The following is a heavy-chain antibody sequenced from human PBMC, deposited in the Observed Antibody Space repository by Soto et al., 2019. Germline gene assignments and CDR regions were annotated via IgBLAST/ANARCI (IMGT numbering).Heavy chain of an antibody. CDR1: GYTFTTYD. CDR3: ARVIGYYYHMDV. J-gene: IGHJ6*02. Sequence: QVLLVQSGGEVKKPGASVKVSCKASGYTFTTYDLSWVRQAPGQGLEWMGWISAYNGNTNYAQNLQGRVTMTTDTSTSTAYMELRSLRSDDTAVYYCARVIGYYYHMDVWGQGTTVTVSS. D-gene: IGHD3-22*01. V-gene: IGHV1-18*01. CDR2: ISAYNGNT.